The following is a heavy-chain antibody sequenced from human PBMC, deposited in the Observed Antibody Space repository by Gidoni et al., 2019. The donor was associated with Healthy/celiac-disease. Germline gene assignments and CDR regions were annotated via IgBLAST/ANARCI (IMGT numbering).Heavy chain of an antibody. Sequence: QVQLQQWGAGLLKPSETLSLTCAVSGGSFSGYYWSWIRQPPGKGLEWIGEINHSGSTNYNPSLKSRVTISVDTSKNQFSLKLSSVTAADTAVYYCARVITMISYYGMDVWGQGTTVTVSS. CDR3: ARVITMISYYGMDV. J-gene: IGHJ6*02. V-gene: IGHV4-34*01. CDR2: INHSGST. D-gene: IGHD3-22*01. CDR1: GGSFSGYY.